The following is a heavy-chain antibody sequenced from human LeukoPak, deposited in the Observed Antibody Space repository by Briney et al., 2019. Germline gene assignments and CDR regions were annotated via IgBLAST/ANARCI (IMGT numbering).Heavy chain of an antibody. D-gene: IGHD2-21*02. CDR1: GFPFSSYG. J-gene: IGHJ3*01. Sequence: RGSLRLSCAASGFPFSSYGTHWVRQALGKGLEWVAFISYDGNNKYFVDSVKGRFTISRDKSKSTTDLQMNRLTVENTAIYFCTKSYCGGDCQNLDGFDVWGQGTMVIVSS. V-gene: IGHV3-30*02. CDR2: ISYDGNNK. CDR3: TKSYCGGDCQNLDGFDV.